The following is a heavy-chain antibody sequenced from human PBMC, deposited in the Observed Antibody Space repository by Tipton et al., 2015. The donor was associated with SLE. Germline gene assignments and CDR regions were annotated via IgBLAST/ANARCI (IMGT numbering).Heavy chain of an antibody. Sequence: SLRLSCAASGFTLSDYWMTWVRQAPGKGLEWVSVIYSGGSTYYADSVKGRFTISRHNSKNTLYLQMNSLRAEDTAVYYCASSIAAAGYYYGMDVWGQGTTVTVSS. J-gene: IGHJ6*02. V-gene: IGHV3-53*04. CDR2: IYSGGST. D-gene: IGHD6-13*01. CDR1: GFTLSDYW. CDR3: ASSIAAAGYYYGMDV.